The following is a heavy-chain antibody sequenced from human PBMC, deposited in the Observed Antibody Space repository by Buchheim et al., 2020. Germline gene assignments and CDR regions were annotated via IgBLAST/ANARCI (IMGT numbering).Heavy chain of an antibody. CDR2: VDWDDDK. V-gene: IGHV2-70*17. CDR3: ARTFRYGSSGGPAYYLDY. CDR1: GFSLITAGMC. J-gene: IGHJ4*02. D-gene: IGHD3-10*01. Sequence: QVTLRESGPALVKPTQTLTLTCTFSGFSLITAGMCVSWLRQPPGKALEWLARVDWDDDKFYATSLMTRLTISKDTSRNQVVLTMTNMDPVDTATYYCARTFRYGSSGGPAYYLDYWGQGTL.